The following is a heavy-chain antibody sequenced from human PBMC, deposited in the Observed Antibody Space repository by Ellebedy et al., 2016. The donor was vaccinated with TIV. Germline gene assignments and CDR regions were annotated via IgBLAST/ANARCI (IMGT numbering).Heavy chain of an antibody. CDR3: ARHYDRTDSNLNNWFDP. CDR2: TYHGGST. Sequence: SETLSLTCTVSGGSISSSNYFWGWIRQTPGKGLEWIGSTYHGGSTYYNPSLKSRVSISVDTSKNQFSLKLSSLTAADTAVYYCARHYDRTDSNLNNWFDPWGQGTLVSVSS. V-gene: IGHV4-39*01. CDR1: GGSISSSNYF. D-gene: IGHD3-22*01. J-gene: IGHJ5*02.